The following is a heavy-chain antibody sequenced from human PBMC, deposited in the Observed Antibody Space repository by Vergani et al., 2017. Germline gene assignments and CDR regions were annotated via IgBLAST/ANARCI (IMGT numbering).Heavy chain of an antibody. V-gene: IGHV3-48*03. CDR3: ARDHPYSSGWYLGNDAFDI. CDR1: GFTFSSYE. Sequence: EVQLVESGGGLVQPGGSLRLSCAASGFTFSSYEMNWVRQAPVKGLEWVSYISSSGSTIYYADSVKGRFTISRDNAKNSLYLQMNSLRAEDTAVYYCARDHPYSSGWYLGNDAFDIWGQGTMVTVSS. J-gene: IGHJ3*02. D-gene: IGHD6-19*01. CDR2: ISSSGSTI.